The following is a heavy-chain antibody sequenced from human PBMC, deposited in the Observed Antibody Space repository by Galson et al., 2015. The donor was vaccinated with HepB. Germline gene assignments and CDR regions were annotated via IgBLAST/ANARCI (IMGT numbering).Heavy chain of an antibody. J-gene: IGHJ3*02. V-gene: IGHV3-11*06. Sequence: SLRLSCAASGFTFSDYYMSWIRQAPGKGLEWVSYISSSSSYTNYADSVKGRFTISRDNAENSLYLQMNSLRAEDTAVYYCARGAVDDAFDIWGQGTMVTVSS. D-gene: IGHD3-16*01. CDR3: ARGAVDDAFDI. CDR2: ISSSSSYT. CDR1: GFTFSDYY.